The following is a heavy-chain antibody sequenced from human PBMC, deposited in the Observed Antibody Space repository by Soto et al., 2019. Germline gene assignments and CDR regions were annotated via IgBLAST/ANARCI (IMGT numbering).Heavy chain of an antibody. CDR1: EIPFNRYA. J-gene: IGHJ4*02. D-gene: IGHD1-26*01. CDR3: ALMWRDVFQVD. V-gene: IGHV3-23*05. Sequence: EVQLLQSGGGLVQPGGSLRLSCAPSEIPFNRYAMTWVRQAPGKGLEWVSWTNMFGTDAYYADSVKGRFTISRDDSKNMAYLQMNILRAEDTALYQCALMWRDVFQVDWGQGTLVTVS. CDR2: TNMFGTDA.